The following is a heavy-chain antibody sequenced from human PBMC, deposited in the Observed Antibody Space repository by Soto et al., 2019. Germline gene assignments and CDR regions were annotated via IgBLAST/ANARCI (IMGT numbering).Heavy chain of an antibody. CDR3: ARGVEMATIEIDY. V-gene: IGHV3-30-3*01. CDR2: ISYDGSNK. D-gene: IGHD5-12*01. Sequence: GGSLRLSCAASGFTFSSYAMRWVRQAPGKGLEWVAVISYDGSNKYYADSVKGRFTISRDNSKNTLYLQMNSLRAEDTAVYYCARGVEMATIEIDYWGQGTLVTVSS. J-gene: IGHJ4*02. CDR1: GFTFSSYA.